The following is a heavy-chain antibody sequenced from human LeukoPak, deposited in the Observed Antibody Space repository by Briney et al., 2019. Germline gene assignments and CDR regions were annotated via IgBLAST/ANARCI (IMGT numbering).Heavy chain of an antibody. Sequence: SETLSLTCAVYGGSFSGYYWSSIRQPPGKGLEWIGEINHSGSTNYNPSLKSRVTISVDTSKNQFSLKLSSVTAADTAVYYCARGFSSTSFDYWGQGTLVTVSS. J-gene: IGHJ4*02. D-gene: IGHD6-6*01. CDR1: GGSFSGYY. CDR2: INHSGST. V-gene: IGHV4-34*01. CDR3: ARGFSSTSFDY.